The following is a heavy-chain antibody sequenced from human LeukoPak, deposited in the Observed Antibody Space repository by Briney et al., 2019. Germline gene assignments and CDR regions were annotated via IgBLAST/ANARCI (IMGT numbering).Heavy chain of an antibody. CDR2: FSNSGDT. D-gene: IGHD6-13*01. CDR3: ARDSRHLSSTRGGLKESRGAFFDY. Sequence: GGSLRLSCAASGFTFSTYAMDWVRQASGHGLEWVAAFSNSGDTYSADSVKGRFTISRDNSKNTLYLQMNSLRAEDTALYYCARDSRHLSSTRGGLKESRGAFFDYWGQGTLVTVSS. J-gene: IGHJ4*02. V-gene: IGHV3-23*01. CDR1: GFTFSTYA.